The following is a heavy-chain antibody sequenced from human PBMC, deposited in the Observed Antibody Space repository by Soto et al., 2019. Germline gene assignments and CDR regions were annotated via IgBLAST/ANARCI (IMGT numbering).Heavy chain of an antibody. CDR3: AGRMYYYHSSGYYAEL. Sequence: QVQLQESGPGLVKPSQTLSLSCTVSGGSISSGGYYWIWIRQYPGKGLEWIGYIHYSGSTSYNPSLARRTTISVDTSKNQFSLKLSSVTAADTAVYYCAGRMYYYHSSGYYAELWGQGTLVTVSS. J-gene: IGHJ4*02. V-gene: IGHV4-31*03. CDR2: IHYSGST. D-gene: IGHD3-22*01. CDR1: GGSISSGGYY.